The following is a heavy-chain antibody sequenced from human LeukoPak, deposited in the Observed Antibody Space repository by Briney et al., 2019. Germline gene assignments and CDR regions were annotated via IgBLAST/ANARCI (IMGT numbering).Heavy chain of an antibody. CDR2: IRYDGSNK. CDR1: GFTFSSYA. Sequence: GGSLRLSCAASGFTFSSYAMSWVCQAPGKGLEWVAFIRYDGSNKYYADSVKGRFTISRDNSKNTLYLQMNGLRAEDTAVYYCAKDRGYATLFDYWGQGTLVTVSS. CDR3: AKDRGYATLFDY. V-gene: IGHV3-30*02. J-gene: IGHJ4*02. D-gene: IGHD2-8*01.